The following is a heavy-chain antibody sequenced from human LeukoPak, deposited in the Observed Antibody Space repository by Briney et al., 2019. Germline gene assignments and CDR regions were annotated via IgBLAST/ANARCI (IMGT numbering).Heavy chain of an antibody. CDR3: ATDLLVGATRGY. J-gene: IGHJ4*02. CDR1: GYTFTSYY. Sequence: ASVKVSCKASGYTFTSYYMHWVRQAPGKGLEWMGGFDPEDGETIYAQKFQGRVTMTEDTSTDTAYMELNSLRSEDTAVYYCATDLLVGATRGYWGQGTLVTVSS. CDR2: FDPEDGET. V-gene: IGHV1-24*01. D-gene: IGHD1-26*01.